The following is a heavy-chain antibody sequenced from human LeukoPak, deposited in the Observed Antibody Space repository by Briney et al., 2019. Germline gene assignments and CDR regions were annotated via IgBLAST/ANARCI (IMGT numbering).Heavy chain of an antibody. J-gene: IGHJ4*02. CDR1: GIRSYS. CDR3: AKAGPLGSSGATYEED. Sequence: PGGSLRLSCAGSGIRSYSMNWVRRAPGKGLEWVSAISGSGGSTYYADSVKGRFTISRDNSKNTLYLQMNSLRAEDTAVYYCAKAGPLGSSGATYEEDWGQGTLVTVSS. CDR2: ISGSGGST. D-gene: IGHD6-19*01. V-gene: IGHV3-23*01.